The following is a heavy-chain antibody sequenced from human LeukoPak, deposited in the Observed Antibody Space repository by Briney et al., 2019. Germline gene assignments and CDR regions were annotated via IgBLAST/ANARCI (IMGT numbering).Heavy chain of an antibody. CDR2: ISDSGGST. D-gene: IGHD3-10*01. CDR3: ASHGSGSYYVDY. V-gene: IGHV3-23*01. J-gene: IGHJ4*02. CDR1: RFTVSIYA. Sequence: GALRLSCAASRFTVSIYAMSWVRQAPGKGLEGVSAISDSGGSTYYADSVKGRFTISRDNSKNTLYLQMNSLRAEDTDVYYCASHGSGSYYVDYWGQGTLVTVSS.